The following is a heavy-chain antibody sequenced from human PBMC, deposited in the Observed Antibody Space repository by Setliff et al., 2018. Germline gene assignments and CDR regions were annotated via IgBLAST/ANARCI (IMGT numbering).Heavy chain of an antibody. CDR2: FHSSGRT. J-gene: IGHJ3*02. Sequence: SETLSLTCIVSGGSINNNTYYWGWVRQPPGKGLEWIGSFHSSGRTYYRPSLKSRVTISVDTSKNHVSLHLNSVTAADTAMYYCAGGGRYCGGDCYQDDAFDIWGQGTMVTVSS. CDR1: GGSINNNTYY. V-gene: IGHV4-39*02. D-gene: IGHD2-21*02. CDR3: AGGGRYCGGDCYQDDAFDI.